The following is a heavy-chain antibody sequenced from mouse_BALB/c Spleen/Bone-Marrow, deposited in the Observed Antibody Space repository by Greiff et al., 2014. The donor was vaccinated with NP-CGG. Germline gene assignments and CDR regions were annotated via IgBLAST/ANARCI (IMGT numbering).Heavy chain of an antibody. CDR1: GYTFTSYV. CDR3: ARRYGNYYFDY. J-gene: IGHJ2*01. CDR2: IHPYNDGT. D-gene: IGHD2-10*02. V-gene: IGHV1-14*01. Sequence: EVQLQQSGPELVKPGASVKMSCKASGYTFTSYVMHWVKQKPGQGLEWIGYIHPYNDGTKYNEKFKGKAALTSDKSSSTAYMELSSLTSEDSAVYYCARRYGNYYFDYWGQGTTLTVSS.